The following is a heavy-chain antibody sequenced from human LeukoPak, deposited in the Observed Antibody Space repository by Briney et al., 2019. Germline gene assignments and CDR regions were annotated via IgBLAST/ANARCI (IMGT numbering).Heavy chain of an antibody. V-gene: IGHV3-7*01. CDR2: MNRDGSEK. CDR3: VTGTYSSTRRYFDL. J-gene: IGHJ2*01. D-gene: IGHD6-19*01. Sequence: GGSLRLSGAASGFSFRNYWRRWRRQARGKGLEWGANMNRDGSEKYYVDSVRGRLTVSRANAKNSLILQMSSRRADGTAVYHCVTGTYSSTRRYFDLWGRGALVIVPS. CDR1: GFSFRNYW.